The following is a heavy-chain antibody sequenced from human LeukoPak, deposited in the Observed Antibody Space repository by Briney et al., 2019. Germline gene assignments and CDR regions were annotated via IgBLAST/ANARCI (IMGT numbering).Heavy chain of an antibody. D-gene: IGHD2-21*02. CDR1: GFTFSSYA. CDR2: ISGSGGST. CDR3: AKALQHIVVVTASPFDY. V-gene: IGHV3-23*01. Sequence: GGSLRLSCAASGFTFSSYAMSWVRQAPGKGLEWASAISGSGGSTYYADSVKGRFTISRDNSKNTLYLQMNSLRAEDTAVYYCAKALQHIVVVTASPFDYWGQGTLVTVSS. J-gene: IGHJ4*02.